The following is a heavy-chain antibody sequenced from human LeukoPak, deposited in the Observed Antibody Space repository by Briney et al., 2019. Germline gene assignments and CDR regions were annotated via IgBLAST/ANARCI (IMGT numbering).Heavy chain of an antibody. CDR2: INPNSGGT. V-gene: IGHV1-2*04. CDR1: GYTFTGYY. Sequence: ASVKVSCKASGYTFTGYYMHWVRQAPGQGLEWMGWINPNSGGTNYAQKFQGWVTMTRDTSISTAYMELSRLRSDDTAVYYCARDGEHCTSTSCYRSVDYWGQGTLVTVSS. D-gene: IGHD2-2*01. CDR3: ARDGEHCTSTSCYRSVDY. J-gene: IGHJ4*02.